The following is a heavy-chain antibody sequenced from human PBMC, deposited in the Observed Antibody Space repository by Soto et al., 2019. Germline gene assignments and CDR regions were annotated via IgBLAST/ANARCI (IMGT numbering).Heavy chain of an antibody. Sequence: GGSLRLSCASSGFTFMNFGMHWVRQAPGKGLEWVAVISYDGTNKYYADSVKGRFTISRDNSKNTLYLQINSLRAEDTAVYYCAKAVPPFVVVTASDYWGQGTLVTVYS. D-gene: IGHD2-21*02. CDR1: GFTFMNFG. CDR3: AKAVPPFVVVTASDY. J-gene: IGHJ4*02. CDR2: ISYDGTNK. V-gene: IGHV3-30*18.